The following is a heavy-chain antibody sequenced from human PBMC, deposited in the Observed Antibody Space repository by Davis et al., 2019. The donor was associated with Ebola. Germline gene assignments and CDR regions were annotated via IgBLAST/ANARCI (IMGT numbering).Heavy chain of an antibody. D-gene: IGHD2-8*02. CDR2: ISRSGDYT. CDR3: ARAHGVVSYYFDY. J-gene: IGHJ4*02. V-gene: IGHV3-23*01. Sequence: GESLKISCAASGFTFSSYAMSWVRQAPGKGLEWVSVISRSGDYTYYADSVKGRFTISRDNSKNKLHLQMNSLRAEDKAVYYCARAHGVVSYYFDYWGQGTLVTVSS. CDR1: GFTFSSYA.